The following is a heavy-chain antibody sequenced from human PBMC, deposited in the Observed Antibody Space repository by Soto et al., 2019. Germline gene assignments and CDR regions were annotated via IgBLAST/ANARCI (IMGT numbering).Heavy chain of an antibody. D-gene: IGHD2-15*01. V-gene: IGHV1-69*01. CDR3: ARDNPRADAVLDMDV. Sequence: QVQLVQSGAEVKKPGSSVKVSCKASGGTFSSYAISWVRQAPGQGLEWMGGIIPIFGTANCAQKFQGRVTITADESTCTGYMELSRLRSEDRAVYYCARDNPRADAVLDMDVWGQGTTVTVSS. J-gene: IGHJ6*02. CDR1: GGTFSSYA. CDR2: IIPIFGTA.